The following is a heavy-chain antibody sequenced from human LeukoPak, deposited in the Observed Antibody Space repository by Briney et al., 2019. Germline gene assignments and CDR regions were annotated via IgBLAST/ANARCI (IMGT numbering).Heavy chain of an antibody. J-gene: IGHJ3*02. V-gene: IGHV3-7*01. CDR1: GFTFSSYW. Sequence: GGSLRLSCAASGFTFSSYWMSWVRQAPGKGLEWVANIKQDGSEKYYVDSVKGRFTISRDNAKNTLYLQMNSLRAEDTAVYYCARRREVINDSFDIWGQGTMVTVSS. D-gene: IGHD3-10*01. CDR3: ARRREVINDSFDI. CDR2: IKQDGSEK.